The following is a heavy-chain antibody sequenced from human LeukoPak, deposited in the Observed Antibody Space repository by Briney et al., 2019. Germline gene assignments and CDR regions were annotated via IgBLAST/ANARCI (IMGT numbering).Heavy chain of an antibody. CDR3: ARRGFYEGSGIDS. V-gene: IGHV5-51*01. J-gene: IGHJ4*02. D-gene: IGHD3-22*01. CDR2: IYPGDSDT. CDR1: GYSFINYW. Sequence: GESLQIPCQSSGYSFINYWIYWVRQMPGKGLEWMGIIYPGDSDTRYSPSFQGQVTISADKSISTAYLQWSSLKASDTAMYFCARRGFYEGSGIDSWGQGTWVTVSS.